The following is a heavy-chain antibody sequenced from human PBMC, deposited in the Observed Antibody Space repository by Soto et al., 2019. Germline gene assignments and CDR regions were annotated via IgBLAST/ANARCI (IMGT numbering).Heavy chain of an antibody. V-gene: IGHV4-31*03. CDR2: IYYSGST. J-gene: IGHJ6*02. D-gene: IGHD4-17*01. CDR3: ARVVTTRYYYGMDV. CDR1: GGSISSGGYY. Sequence: ASETLSLTCTVSGGSISSGGYYWSWIRQHPGKGLEWIGYIYYSGSTYYNPSLKSRATISVDTSKNQFSLKLSSVTAADTAVYYCARVVTTRYYYGMDVWGQGTTVTVSS.